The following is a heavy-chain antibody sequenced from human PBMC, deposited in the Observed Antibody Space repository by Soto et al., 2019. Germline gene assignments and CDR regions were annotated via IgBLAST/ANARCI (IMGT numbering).Heavy chain of an antibody. J-gene: IGHJ4*02. CDR2: ISAYNGNT. V-gene: IGHV1-18*01. CDR3: ARDRKYSGYDALDY. CDR1: GYTFTSYG. D-gene: IGHD5-12*01. Sequence: GASVKVSCKASGYTFTSYGISWARQAPGQGLEWMGWISAYNGNTNYAQKLQGRVTMTTDTSTSTAYMELRSLRSDDTAVYYCARDRKYSGYDALDYWGQGTLVTVSS.